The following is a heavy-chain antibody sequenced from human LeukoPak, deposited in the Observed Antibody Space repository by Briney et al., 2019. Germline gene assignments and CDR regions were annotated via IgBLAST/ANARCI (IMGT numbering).Heavy chain of an antibody. V-gene: IGHV1-2*02. CDR2: INPNSGDT. CDR3: ARVEGGYNYKFDY. CDR1: GYTFSGYY. D-gene: IGHD5-24*01. Sequence: VASVKVSCKASGYTFSGYYMHWVRQAPGQGLEWMGWINPNSGDTKYAQKFQGRVNMTRDTSITTGYMELSWLTSDDTAVYYCARVEGGYNYKFDYWGQGTLVTVSS. J-gene: IGHJ4*02.